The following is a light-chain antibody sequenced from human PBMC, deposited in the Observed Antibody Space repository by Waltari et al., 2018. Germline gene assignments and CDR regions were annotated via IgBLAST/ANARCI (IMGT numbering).Light chain of an antibody. CDR3: QQYYGDVVT. CDR2: GTS. V-gene: IGKV3-20*01. Sequence: EIVLTQSPRTLSLSPAERATLSCRASQSVTSISLTWYQQKLGQAPRLLIYGTSSMATAIPDRFSGSGSGTDFTLTISSLEPEDFAVYYCQQYYGDVVTFGGGTKVEI. CDR1: QSVTSIS. J-gene: IGKJ4*01.